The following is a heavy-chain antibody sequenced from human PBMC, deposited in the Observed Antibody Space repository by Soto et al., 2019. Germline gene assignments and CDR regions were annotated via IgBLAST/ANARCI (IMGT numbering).Heavy chain of an antibody. D-gene: IGHD1-26*01. CDR3: ERVRIHSGTYFDN. V-gene: IGHV3-33*01. J-gene: IGHJ4*02. Sequence: QVQLVESGGGVVQPGRSLRFSCAGSGLSFSASGMHGVRQAPGKGLEWVAVIWYDPSNTYYADSLKGRFTISRDNSKNKLYLQMNSMRAEDTAEYYCERVRIHSGTYFDNWGRGTLVTVSS. CDR1: GLSFSASG. CDR2: IWYDPSNT.